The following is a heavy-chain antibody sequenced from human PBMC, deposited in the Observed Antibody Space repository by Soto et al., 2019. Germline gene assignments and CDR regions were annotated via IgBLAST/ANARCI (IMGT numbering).Heavy chain of an antibody. J-gene: IGHJ4*02. D-gene: IGHD3-16*02. CDR3: ARDIVLGAGSDN. CDR1: GYTFPSYD. CDR2: MNPNSGNT. Sequence: ASVKVSCKASGYTFPSYDISWVRQAPGQGLERMGWMNPNSGNTSYAQKFQGRVTMTRNTSISTAYMELSSLRSDDTAVYYGARDIVLGAGSDNGGQGTLDTVSS. V-gene: IGHV1-8*01.